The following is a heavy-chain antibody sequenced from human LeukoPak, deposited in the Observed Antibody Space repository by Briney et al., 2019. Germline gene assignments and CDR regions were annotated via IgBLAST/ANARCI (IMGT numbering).Heavy chain of an antibody. J-gene: IGHJ6*03. CDR2: IYYSGST. Sequence: SETLSLTCTVSGGSISSSSYYWGWIRQPPGKGLEWIGSIYYSGSTYYNPSLKSRVTISVDTSKNQFSLKLSSVTAADTAVYYCARENVTVVTPDYYYYYMDVWGKGTTVTVSS. CDR1: GGSISSSSYY. CDR3: ARENVTVVTPDYYYYYMDV. V-gene: IGHV4-39*07. D-gene: IGHD4-23*01.